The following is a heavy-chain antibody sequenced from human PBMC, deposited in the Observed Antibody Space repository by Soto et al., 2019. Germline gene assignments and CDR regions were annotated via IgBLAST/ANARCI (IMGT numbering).Heavy chain of an antibody. CDR2: IYYSGST. CDR1: GGSISSSSYY. J-gene: IGHJ6*04. V-gene: IGHV4-39*01. CDR3: ARGLDRMGLGYYYYYYGTDV. D-gene: IGHD3-9*01. Sequence: SETLSLTCTVSGGSISSSSYYWGWIRQPPGKGLEWIGSIYYSGSTYYNPSLKSRVTISVDTSKNQFSLKLSSVTAADTAVYYCARGLDRMGLGYYYYYYGTDVWGKGTKATVS.